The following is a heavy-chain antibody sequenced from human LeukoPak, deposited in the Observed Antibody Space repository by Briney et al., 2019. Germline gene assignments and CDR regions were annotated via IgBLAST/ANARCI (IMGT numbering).Heavy chain of an antibody. CDR2: IIPILGIA. CDR1: GGTFSSYA. V-gene: IGHV1-69*04. J-gene: IGHJ3*02. D-gene: IGHD5-18*01. Sequence: ASVKVSCKASGGTFSSYAISWVRQAPGQGLEWMGRIIPILGIANYAQKFQGRVTITADKSTSTAYMELSSLRSEDTAVYYCARDSYGSAFDIWGQGTMVTVSS. CDR3: ARDSYGSAFDI.